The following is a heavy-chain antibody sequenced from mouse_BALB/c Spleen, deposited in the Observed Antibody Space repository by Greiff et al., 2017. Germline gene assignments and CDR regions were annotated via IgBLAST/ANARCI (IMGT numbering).Heavy chain of an antibody. J-gene: IGHJ3*01. CDR3: ARDSLREGFAD. CDR1: GFTFSDYY. CDR2: ISDGGSYT. D-gene: IGHD1-1*01. V-gene: IGHV5-4*02. Sequence: EVQGVESGGGLVKPGGSLKLSCAASGFTFSDYYMYWVRQTPEKRLEWVATISDGGSYTYYPDSVKGRFTISRDNAKNNLYLQMSSLKSEDTAMYYCARDSLREGFADWGQGTLVTVSA.